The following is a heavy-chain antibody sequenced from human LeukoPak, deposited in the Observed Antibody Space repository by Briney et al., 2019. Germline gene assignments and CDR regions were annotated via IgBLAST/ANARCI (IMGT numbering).Heavy chain of an antibody. CDR1: GFTFDDYA. Sequence: AGGSLRLSCAASGFTFDDYAMHWVRQAPGKGLEWVSGISWNSGSIGYADSVKGRFTISRDNAKNSLYLQMNSLRAEDTALYYCAIDIGSYGSGSYYSWGQGTLVTVSS. J-gene: IGHJ4*02. CDR3: AIDIGSYGSGSYYS. V-gene: IGHV3-9*01. CDR2: ISWNSGSI. D-gene: IGHD3-10*01.